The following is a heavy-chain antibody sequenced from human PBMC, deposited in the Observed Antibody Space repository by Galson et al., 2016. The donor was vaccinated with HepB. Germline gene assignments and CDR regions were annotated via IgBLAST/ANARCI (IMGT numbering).Heavy chain of an antibody. CDR2: INPNSGST. Sequence: SVKVSCKASGYTFIGYYIHWVRQAPGQGLEWMGWINPNSGSTHYAQKFQGWVTMTRDTSISTAYMELSRLRSDDTAVYYCAREGGYSSSSGYFYYGMDVWGQGTTVTVAS. CDR3: AREGGYSSSSGYFYYGMDV. J-gene: IGHJ6*02. CDR1: GYTFIGYY. D-gene: IGHD6-6*01. V-gene: IGHV1-2*04.